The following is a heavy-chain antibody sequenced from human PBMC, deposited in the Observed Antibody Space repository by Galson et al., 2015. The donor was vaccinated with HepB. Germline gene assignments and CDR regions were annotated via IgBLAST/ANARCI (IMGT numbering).Heavy chain of an antibody. J-gene: IGHJ6*03. D-gene: IGHD2-2*01. CDR1: GFTFSSYA. CDR3: AKVPVGPYDYYMDV. CDR2: ISGSGGST. V-gene: IGHV3-23*01. Sequence: SLRLSCAASGFTFSSYAMSWVRQAPGKGLEWVSAISGSGGSTYYADSVKGRFTISRDNSKNTLYLQMNSLRAEDTAVYYCAKVPVGPYDYYMDVWGKGTTVTVSS.